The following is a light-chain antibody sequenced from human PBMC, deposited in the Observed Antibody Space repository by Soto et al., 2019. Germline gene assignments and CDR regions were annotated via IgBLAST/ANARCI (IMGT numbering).Light chain of an antibody. CDR3: QQYKNWPYT. V-gene: IGKV3D-15*01. CDR2: GAS. J-gene: IGKJ2*01. CDR1: QSVSDN. Sequence: EIVMTQSPATLSVSPGERATLSCRASQSVSDNLAWYKQTSGQAPRLLIYGASIRATGIPARFSGTGSGTEFTLTISRLQSEDFAVYYCQQYKNWPYTFGQGTKVDIK.